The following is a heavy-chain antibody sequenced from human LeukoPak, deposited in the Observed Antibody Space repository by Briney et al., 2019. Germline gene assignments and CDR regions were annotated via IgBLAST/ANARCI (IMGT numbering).Heavy chain of an antibody. J-gene: IGHJ3*02. V-gene: IGHV4-59*01. CDR3: ARGKRDYGDPPWGFDI. D-gene: IGHD4-17*01. CDR2: IYYSGST. CDR1: GGSISSYY. Sequence: PSETLSLTCTVSGGSISSYYWSWIRQPPGKGLEWIGYIYYSGSTNYNPSLKSRVTISVDTSKNQFSLKLSSVTAADTAVYYCARGKRDYGDPPWGFDIWGQGTLVTVSS.